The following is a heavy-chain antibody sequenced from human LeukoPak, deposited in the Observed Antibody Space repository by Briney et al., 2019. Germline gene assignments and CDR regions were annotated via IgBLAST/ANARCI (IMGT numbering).Heavy chain of an antibody. CDR2: INPNSGGT. V-gene: IGHV1-2*02. J-gene: IGHJ5*02. D-gene: IGHD4-17*01. Sequence: ASVKVSCKASGYTFTGYYMHWVRQAPGQGLEWMGWINPNSGGTNCAQKFQGRVTMTRDTSISTAYMELSRLRSDDTAVYYCAREGGMTTVTTGNNWFDPWGQGTLVTVSS. CDR3: AREGGMTTVTTGNNWFDP. CDR1: GYTFTGYY.